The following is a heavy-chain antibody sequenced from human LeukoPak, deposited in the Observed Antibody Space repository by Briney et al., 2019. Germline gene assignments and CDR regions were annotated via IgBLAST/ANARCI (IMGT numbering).Heavy chain of an antibody. Sequence: GGSLRLSCAASGFTFNSYAMSWVRQAPGKGLEWVSAISGSGDRTFYADSVKGRLTISRDNSKNTLYLQLNTVRAEDTALYYCARGGTNYYYMDAWGNGTTVTVSS. J-gene: IGHJ6*03. CDR3: ARGGTNYYYMDA. CDR1: GFTFNSYA. V-gene: IGHV3-23*01. CDR2: ISGSGDRT. D-gene: IGHD3-10*01.